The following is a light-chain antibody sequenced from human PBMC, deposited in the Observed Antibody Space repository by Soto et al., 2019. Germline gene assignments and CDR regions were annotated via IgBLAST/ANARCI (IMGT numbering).Light chain of an antibody. CDR2: EVV. CDR3: KSYAGSNTYV. J-gene: IGLJ1*01. Sequence: QSVLTQPPSASGSPGQSVTISCTGTKSDIGVYDFVSWYQHHPGKAPRLIIYEVVQRPSGVPDRFSGSKSDNTASLTVSGLKAADEADYFCKSYAGSNTYVFGSGTKVT. V-gene: IGLV2-8*01. CDR1: KSDIGVYDF.